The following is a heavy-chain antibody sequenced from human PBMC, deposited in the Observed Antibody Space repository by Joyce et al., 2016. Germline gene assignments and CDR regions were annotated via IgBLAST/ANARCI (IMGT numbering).Heavy chain of an antibody. J-gene: IGHJ4*02. CDR2: ISYEGVNK. CDR1: GFTFSRHA. D-gene: IGHD3-10*01. Sequence: QAQLVQSGGGVVQPGRSLTLSCVGSGFTFSRHAMHWVRQAPGKGLEGVGLISYEGVNKFYADFVKGRFTISRDNSKNILHLQLNSVRPEDTAVYFCATRDSGSFLYYFNYWGQGSLVTVSS. CDR3: ATRDSGSFLYYFNY. V-gene: IGHV3-30-3*01.